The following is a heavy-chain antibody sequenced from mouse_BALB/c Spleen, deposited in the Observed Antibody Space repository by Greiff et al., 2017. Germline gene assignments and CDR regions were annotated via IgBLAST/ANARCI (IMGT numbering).Heavy chain of an antibody. CDR2: ISDGGGYT. Sequence: EVQGVESGGGLVKPGGSLKLSCAASGFTFSDYYMYWVRQTPEKRLEWVATISDGGGYTYYPDSVKGRFTISRDNAKNNLYLQMSSLKSEDTAMYYCARDGGITTASWFAYWGQGTLVTVSA. V-gene: IGHV5-4*02. J-gene: IGHJ3*01. CDR1: GFTFSDYY. D-gene: IGHD1-2*01. CDR3: ARDGGITTASWFAY.